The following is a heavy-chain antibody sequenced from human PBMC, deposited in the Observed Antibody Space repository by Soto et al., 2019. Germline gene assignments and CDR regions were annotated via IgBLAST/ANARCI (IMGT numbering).Heavy chain of an antibody. D-gene: IGHD1-26*01. J-gene: IGHJ6*02. CDR2: VHHSGST. Sequence: QLQLQESASGLVKPSQTLSLTCTISGDSIISGGYSRSWIRQPPGKGLEWIGYVHHSGSTHYNPSLKSRVTISIDRPRNQFSLRLGAVTAADTAMYYCARDGAWRGFYVWGQGTTVPVSS. CDR3: ARDGAWRGFYV. CDR1: GDSIISGGYS. V-gene: IGHV4-30-2*01.